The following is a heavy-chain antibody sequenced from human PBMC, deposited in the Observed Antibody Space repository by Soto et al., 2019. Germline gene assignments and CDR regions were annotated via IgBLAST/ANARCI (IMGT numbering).Heavy chain of an antibody. CDR3: ARGYTAARPGGYYYGMDV. D-gene: IGHD6-6*01. Sequence: QVQLVQSGAEVKKPGSSVKVSCKASGGTFSSYAISWVRQAPGQGLEWMGGIIPIFGTANYAQKFQGRVTITADDCTSTAYMELSSLRAEDTAVYYCARGYTAARPGGYYYGMDVWGQGTTVTVSS. J-gene: IGHJ6*02. V-gene: IGHV1-69*01. CDR1: GGTFSSYA. CDR2: IIPIFGTA.